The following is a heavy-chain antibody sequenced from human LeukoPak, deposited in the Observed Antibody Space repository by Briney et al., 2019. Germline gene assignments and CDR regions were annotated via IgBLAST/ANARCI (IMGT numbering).Heavy chain of an antibody. J-gene: IGHJ4*02. CDR3: RTYYDILTGYPEYYFDY. V-gene: IGHV4-4*02. CDR1: GGSISSSNW. CDR2: IYHSGST. Sequence: PSETLSLTCAVSGGSISSSNWWSWVRQPPGKGLEWIGEIYHSGSTNYNPSLKSRVTISVDKSKNQFSLKLSSVTAADTAVYYCRTYYDILTGYPEYYFDYWGQGTLVTVSS. D-gene: IGHD3-9*01.